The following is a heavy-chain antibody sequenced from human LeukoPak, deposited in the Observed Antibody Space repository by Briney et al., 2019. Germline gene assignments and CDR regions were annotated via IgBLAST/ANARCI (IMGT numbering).Heavy chain of an antibody. Sequence: PGGSLRLSCAASGFTFSDYYMSWIRQAPGKGLEWVSYISSSGSTIYYADSVKGRFTISRDNAKNSLYLQMNSLRAEDTAVYYCARPAFTPTLYYYYYMDVWGKGTTVTVSS. D-gene: IGHD3-16*01. CDR2: ISSSGSTI. CDR1: GFTFSDYY. J-gene: IGHJ6*03. V-gene: IGHV3-11*04. CDR3: ARPAFTPTLYYYYYMDV.